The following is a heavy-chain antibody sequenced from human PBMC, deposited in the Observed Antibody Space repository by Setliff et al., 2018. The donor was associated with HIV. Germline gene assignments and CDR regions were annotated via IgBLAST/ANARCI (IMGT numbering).Heavy chain of an antibody. CDR2: MTFDGNNK. D-gene: IGHD3-22*01. J-gene: IGHJ4*02. CDR3: VREIRGSDYYGSRGYDY. Sequence: GGSLRLSCEASGFRFTSYDLHWVRQAAGKGLEWVAIMTFDGNNKYYADAVKGRFILSRDISINTLYLQMNGLRAYDAAIYYCVREIRGSDYYGSRGYDYWGQGTLVTVSS. V-gene: IGHV3-30*12. CDR1: GFRFTSYD.